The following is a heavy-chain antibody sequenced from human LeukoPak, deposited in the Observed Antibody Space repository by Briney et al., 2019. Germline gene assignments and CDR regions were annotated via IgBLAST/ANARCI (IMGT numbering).Heavy chain of an antibody. Sequence: PSETLSLTCTVSGGSISSYYWSWIRQPAGKGLEWIGGIYTSGSTNYNPSLKSRVTMSVDTSKNQFSLKLSSVTAADTAVYYCARDQVGAPNKALDIWGQGTMVTVSS. CDR3: ARDQVGAPNKALDI. V-gene: IGHV4-4*07. D-gene: IGHD1-26*01. J-gene: IGHJ3*02. CDR1: GGSISSYY. CDR2: IYTSGST.